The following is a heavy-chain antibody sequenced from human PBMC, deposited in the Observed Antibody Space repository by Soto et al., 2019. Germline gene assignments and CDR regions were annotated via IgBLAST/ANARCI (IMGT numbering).Heavy chain of an antibody. CDR1: GFTFSSYGMTFSSYA. V-gene: IGHV3-23*01. Sequence: EVQLLESGGGSVQPGGSLRLSCAASGFTFSSYGMTFSSYAMSWVRQAPGKGLEWVSTISGSGDSTYYADSVKGRFTISRDNSKNTLFLQMNSLRAGDTALYYCAKDRVRRVAGEYYFDYWGQGTLVTVSS. J-gene: IGHJ4*02. D-gene: IGHD6-19*01. CDR3: AKDRVRRVAGEYYFDY. CDR2: ISGSGDST.